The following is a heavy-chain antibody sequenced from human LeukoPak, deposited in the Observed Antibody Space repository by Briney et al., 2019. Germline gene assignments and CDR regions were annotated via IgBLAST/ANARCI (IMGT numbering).Heavy chain of an antibody. Sequence: GRSLRLSCAASGFTFSSYGMHWVRQAPGKGLERVAVISYDGSNKYYADSVKGRFTISRDNSKNTLYLQMNSLRAEDTAVYYCAKEDYYDSSGYYLPFTLWDWGQGTLVTVSS. J-gene: IGHJ4*02. CDR1: GFTFSSYG. CDR2: ISYDGSNK. D-gene: IGHD3-22*01. V-gene: IGHV3-30*18. CDR3: AKEDYYDSSGYYLPFTLWD.